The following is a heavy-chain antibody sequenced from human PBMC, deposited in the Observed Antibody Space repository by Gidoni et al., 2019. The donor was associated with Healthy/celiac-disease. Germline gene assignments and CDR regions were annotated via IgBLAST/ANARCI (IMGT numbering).Heavy chain of an antibody. CDR3: ARGETRLNYYDSSGYPIYYFDY. V-gene: IGHV4-38-2*01. D-gene: IGHD3-22*01. J-gene: IGHJ4*02. CDR2: IYHSGST. Sequence: QVQLQESGPGLVKPSETLSLTCAVSGYSISSGYYWGWIRQPPGKGLEWIGSIYHSGSTYSNPSLKSRVTISVDTSKNQFSLKLSSVTAADTAVYYCARGETRLNYYDSSGYPIYYFDYWGQGTLVTVSS. CDR1: GYSISSGYY.